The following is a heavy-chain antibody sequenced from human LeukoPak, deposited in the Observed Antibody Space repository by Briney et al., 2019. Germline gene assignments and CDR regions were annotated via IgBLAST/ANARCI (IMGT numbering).Heavy chain of an antibody. Sequence: GESLRISCKGSGYSFTSYWISRVRQMPGKGLEWMGRIDPSDSYTNYSPSFQGHVTISADKSISTAYLQWSSLKASDTAMYYCARRGLLYPGYYYYGMDVWGQGTTVTVSS. CDR2: IDPSDSYT. V-gene: IGHV5-10-1*01. J-gene: IGHJ6*02. CDR3: ARRGLLYPGYYYYGMDV. D-gene: IGHD2-8*01. CDR1: GYSFTSYW.